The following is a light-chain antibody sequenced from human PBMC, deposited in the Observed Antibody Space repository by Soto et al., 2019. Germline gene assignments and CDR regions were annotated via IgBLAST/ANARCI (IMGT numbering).Light chain of an antibody. Sequence: EIVLTQSPGTLSVSPGERATLTCRASQSVSSSYVAWFQKKPDEAHRLLIYGASSMANGIPERFSGSGSGTDFTLTISRLEPEDFAVYYCKQYYNAPYTFGHGTKVDIK. V-gene: IGKV3-20*01. CDR1: QSVSSSY. CDR2: GAS. J-gene: IGKJ3*01. CDR3: KQYYNAPYT.